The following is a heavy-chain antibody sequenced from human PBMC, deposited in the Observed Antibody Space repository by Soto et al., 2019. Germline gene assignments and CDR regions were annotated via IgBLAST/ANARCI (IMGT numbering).Heavy chain of an antibody. V-gene: IGHV3-48*02. CDR3: ARDPRGYSFFVFDY. D-gene: IGHD5-18*01. CDR2: ISSSSSTI. Sequence: PGGSLRLSCAASGFTFSSYSMNWVRQAPGEGLEWVSYISSSSSTIYYADSVKGRFTISRDNAKNSLYLQMNSLRDEDTAVYYCARDPRGYSFFVFDYWGQGTLVTSPQ. CDR1: GFTFSSYS. J-gene: IGHJ4*02.